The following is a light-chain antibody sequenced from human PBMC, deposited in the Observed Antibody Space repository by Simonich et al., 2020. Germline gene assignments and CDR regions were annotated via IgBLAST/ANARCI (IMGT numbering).Light chain of an antibody. CDR2: CAS. J-gene: IGKJ1*01. Sequence: DIVMTQSPDSLAVSLGERATINCKSSQSVLYSSNNKNYLAWYQQKPGQPPKLLIYCASTRESGVPDRFRGSGSGTDFTLTISSLQAEDVAVYYCQQYYSTRTFGQGTKVEIK. CDR1: QSVLYSSNNKNY. CDR3: QQYYSTRT. V-gene: IGKV4-1*01.